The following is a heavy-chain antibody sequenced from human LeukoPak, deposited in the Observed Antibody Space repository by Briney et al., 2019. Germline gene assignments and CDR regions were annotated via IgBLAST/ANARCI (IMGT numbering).Heavy chain of an antibody. CDR2: INHSGST. CDR1: GGSFSGYY. J-gene: IGHJ4*02. D-gene: IGHD3-10*01. Sequence: PSETLSLTCAVYGGSFSGYYWSWIRQPPGKGLEWIGEINHSGSTNYNPSLKSRVTISVDTSKNQFSLNLSSVTAADTAVYFCARGTSAGGDHYFDSWGQGTQVTVSS. CDR3: ARGTSAGGDHYFDS. V-gene: IGHV4-34*01.